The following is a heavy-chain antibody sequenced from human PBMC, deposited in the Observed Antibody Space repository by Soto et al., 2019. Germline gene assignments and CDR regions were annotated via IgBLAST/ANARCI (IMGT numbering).Heavy chain of an antibody. CDR1: GGSISSYY. CDR3: ARHRRDIVVVARYYYYYMDV. J-gene: IGHJ6*03. D-gene: IGHD2-15*01. V-gene: IGHV4-59*08. CDR2: IYYSGST. Sequence: SETLSLTCTVSGGSISSYYWSWIRQPPGKGLEWIGYIYYSGSTNYNPSLKSRVTISVDTSKNQFSLKLSSVTAADTAVYYCARHRRDIVVVARYYYYYMDVWGKGTTVTVSS.